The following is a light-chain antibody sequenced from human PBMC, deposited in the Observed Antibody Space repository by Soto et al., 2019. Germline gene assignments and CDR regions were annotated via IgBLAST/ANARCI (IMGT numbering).Light chain of an antibody. CDR2: GAS. Sequence: EVLITQSPATLSVSPGESATLSCRASQNVFGNLAWYQQKPGQAPRLLIYGASSRATGIPARVSSSGPETEFTLTISSLQSEDFVLYYCQPDNNWRPTFGQGTKVEIK. CDR1: QNVFGN. CDR3: QPDNNWRPT. V-gene: IGKV3-15*01. J-gene: IGKJ1*01.